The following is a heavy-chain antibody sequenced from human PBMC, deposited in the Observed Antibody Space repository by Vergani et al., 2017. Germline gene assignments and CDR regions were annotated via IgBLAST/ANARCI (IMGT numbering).Heavy chain of an antibody. Sequence: EVQLVQSGAEVKKPGESLKISCQISWYSFTNYWIGWVRQMPGKGLEWMGIIHPADSDTRYSPSFQGKVTISVDKSISPAYLQRSSLRASDSAMYYCARLYGRDSSGSKYIDYWGQGTLVTVSS. CDR3: ARLYGRDSSGSKYIDY. J-gene: IGHJ4*02. CDR1: WYSFTNYW. D-gene: IGHD3-22*01. V-gene: IGHV5-51*01. CDR2: IHPADSDT.